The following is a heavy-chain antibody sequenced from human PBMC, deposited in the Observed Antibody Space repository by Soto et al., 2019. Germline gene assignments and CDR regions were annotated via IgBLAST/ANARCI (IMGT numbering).Heavy chain of an antibody. CDR3: AGMPYTSGLRFDP. Sequence: PSETLSLTCTMSGDSYSISTYSWSWIRQPPGKALQWIGFIYQSGVTSYNPSLASRVSISLDRSNNQCSLKLKSVTAAHTAVYFCAGMPYTSGLRFDPWGPGTLVTVSS. CDR2: IYQSGVT. D-gene: IGHD6-19*01. J-gene: IGHJ5*02. V-gene: IGHV4-30-2*01. CDR1: GDSYSISTYS.